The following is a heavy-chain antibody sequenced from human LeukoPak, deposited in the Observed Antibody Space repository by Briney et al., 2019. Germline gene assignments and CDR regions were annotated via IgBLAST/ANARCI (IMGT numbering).Heavy chain of an antibody. CDR2: IWFDRTTE. J-gene: IGHJ4*02. D-gene: IGHD2-21*02. Sequence: GGSLRLSCQTSGFTFSSYAMHWVRQAPGKGLEWVAVIWFDRTTEYYADSVRGRFTISRDNSRSTLYLQMNTLRVDDTAVYYCGRDGVTSSVDYWGQGTLVTVSS. V-gene: IGHV3-33*01. CDR1: GFTFSSYA. CDR3: GRDGVTSSVDY.